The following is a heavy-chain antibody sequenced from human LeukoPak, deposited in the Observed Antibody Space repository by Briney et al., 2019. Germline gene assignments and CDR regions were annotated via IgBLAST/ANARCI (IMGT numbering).Heavy chain of an antibody. J-gene: IGHJ4*02. V-gene: IGHV1-18*01. CDR3: ARDRSYYYDSSGYPPSDY. Sequence: ASVKVSCTASGYTFTSYGISWVRQAPGQGLEWMGWISAYNGNTNYAQKLQGRVTMTTDTSTSTAYMELRSLRSDDTAVYYCARDRSYYYDSSGYPPSDYWGQGTLVTVSS. CDR2: ISAYNGNT. D-gene: IGHD3-22*01. CDR1: GYTFTSYG.